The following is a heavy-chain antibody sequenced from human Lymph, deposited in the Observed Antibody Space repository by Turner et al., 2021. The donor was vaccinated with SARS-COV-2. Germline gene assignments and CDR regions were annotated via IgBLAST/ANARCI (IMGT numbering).Heavy chain of an antibody. V-gene: IGHV4-4*07. CDR2: IYTSGST. CDR1: GGSISSYY. D-gene: IGHD6-19*01. J-gene: IGHJ3*02. CDR3: ARAWGSGWPSDGFDI. Sequence: QVQLQASGPGLVKPSETLSLTCTVSGGSISSYYWSWIRQPAGKGREWIGRIYTSGSTNYNPSLKSQVTMSVDTAKNQFSLKLSSVTAADTAVYYCARAWGSGWPSDGFDIWGQGTMVTVSS.